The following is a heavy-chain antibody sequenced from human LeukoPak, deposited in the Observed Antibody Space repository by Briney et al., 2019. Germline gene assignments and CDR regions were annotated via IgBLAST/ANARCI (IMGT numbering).Heavy chain of an antibody. J-gene: IGHJ4*02. D-gene: IGHD2-15*01. Sequence: ASVKVSCKASGYTFTSNHIHWVRQAPGQGLEWMGIVNPSGRSTNYAHSFQGRVTMTSDTSTSTVYMELRSLRSEDTAVYYCAREQGQVPGPLVVAGTYYFDYWGQGTLVTVSS. CDR2: VNPSGRST. CDR1: GYTFTSNH. V-gene: IGHV1-46*01. CDR3: AREQGQVPGPLVVAGTYYFDY.